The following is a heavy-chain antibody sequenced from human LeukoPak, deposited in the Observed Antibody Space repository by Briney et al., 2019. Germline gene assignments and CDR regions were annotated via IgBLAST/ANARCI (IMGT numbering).Heavy chain of an antibody. D-gene: IGHD4-17*01. J-gene: IGHJ4*02. CDR1: GFTFSSYG. V-gene: IGHV3-33*01. CDR3: ARGSVTTGLDY. Sequence: PGGSLRLSCAASGFTFSSYGMHWVRQAPGKGREWVAVIWYDGSNKYYADSVKGRFTISRDNSKNTLYLQMNSLRAEDTAVYSCARGSVTTGLDYWGQGTLVTVSS. CDR2: IWYDGSNK.